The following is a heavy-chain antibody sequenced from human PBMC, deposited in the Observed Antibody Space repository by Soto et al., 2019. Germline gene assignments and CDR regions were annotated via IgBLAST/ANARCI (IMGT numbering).Heavy chain of an antibody. D-gene: IGHD6-19*01. CDR3: ARAIAVGSTSLDY. CDR1: GFSFSTYN. J-gene: IGHJ4*02. CDR2: ISSRSSTI. Sequence: PGGSLRLSCVASGFSFSTYNMNWVRQAPGRGLEWVSYISSRSSTIYHADSVKGRFTISRDNAKNSLYLQMDSLRDEDTAVYFCARAIAVGSTSLDYWGLGTRVTVSS. V-gene: IGHV3-48*02.